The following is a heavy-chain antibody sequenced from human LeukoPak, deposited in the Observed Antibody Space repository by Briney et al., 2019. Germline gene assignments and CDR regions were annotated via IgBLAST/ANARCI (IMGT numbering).Heavy chain of an antibody. Sequence: PGGSLRLSCAASGFTFSSYGMHWVRQAPGKGVEWVAVISYDGSNKYYADSVKGRFTISRDNSKNTLYLQMNSLRAEDTAVYYCAKGTMVRGAEANWFDPWGQGTLVTVSS. D-gene: IGHD3-10*01. CDR2: ISYDGSNK. CDR1: GFTFSSYG. V-gene: IGHV3-30*18. J-gene: IGHJ5*02. CDR3: AKGTMVRGAEANWFDP.